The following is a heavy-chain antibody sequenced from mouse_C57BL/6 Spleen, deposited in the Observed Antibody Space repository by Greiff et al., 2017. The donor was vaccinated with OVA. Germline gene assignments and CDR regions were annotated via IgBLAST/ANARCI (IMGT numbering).Heavy chain of an antibody. V-gene: IGHV1-61*01. Sequence: QVQLQQPGAELVRPGSSVKLSCKASGYTFTSYWMDWVKQRPGQGLEWNGNIYPSDSETHYNQKFKDKATLTVDKSSSTAYMQLSSLTSEDSAVYYCARPYSNYEIGAMDYWGQGTSVTVSS. CDR3: ARPYSNYEIGAMDY. D-gene: IGHD2-5*01. CDR1: GYTFTSYW. CDR2: IYPSDSET. J-gene: IGHJ4*01.